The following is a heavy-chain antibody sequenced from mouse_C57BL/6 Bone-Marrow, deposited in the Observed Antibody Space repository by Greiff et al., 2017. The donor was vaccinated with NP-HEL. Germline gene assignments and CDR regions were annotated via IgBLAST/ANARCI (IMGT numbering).Heavy chain of an antibody. CDR1: GYTFTDYE. D-gene: IGHD1-1*01. V-gene: IGHV1-15*01. CDR2: IDPETGGP. J-gene: IGHJ3*01. CDR3: TRSTIYYCGSSYVWFAY. Sequence: QVQLQQSGAELVRPGASVTLSCKASGYTFTDYEMHWVKQTPVHGLEWIGAIDPETGGPAYNQKFKGKAILTADKSSSTAYMELRSLTSEDSAVYYCTRSTIYYCGSSYVWFAYWGQGTLVTVSA.